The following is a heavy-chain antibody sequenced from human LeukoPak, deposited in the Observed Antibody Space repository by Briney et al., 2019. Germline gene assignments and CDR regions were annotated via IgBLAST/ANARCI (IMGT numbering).Heavy chain of an antibody. D-gene: IGHD6-13*01. Sequence: GGSLRLSCAASGFTFSNYDMHWVRQAAGKGLEWVSGIGTAGDTYYPASVKGRFTISRENAKNSLYPQMNSLSAGDTAVYYCASSPAYSSSWYAIDNWGQGTLVTVSS. V-gene: IGHV3-13*01. CDR1: GFTFSNYD. CDR3: ASSPAYSSSWYAIDN. CDR2: IGTAGDT. J-gene: IGHJ4*02.